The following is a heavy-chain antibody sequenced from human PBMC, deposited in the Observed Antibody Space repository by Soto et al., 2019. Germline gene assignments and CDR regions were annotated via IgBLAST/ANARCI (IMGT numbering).Heavy chain of an antibody. J-gene: IGHJ4*02. CDR2: IIPIFGTA. CDR1: GGTFSSYA. Sequence: ASVKVSCKASGGTFSSYAISWVRQAPGQGLEWMGGIIPIFGTANYAQKFQGRVTMTEDTSTDTAYMELSSLRSEDTAVYYCATADLSYRAVAPQDWGQGTLVTVSS. D-gene: IGHD6-19*01. V-gene: IGHV1-69*06. CDR3: ATADLSYRAVAPQD.